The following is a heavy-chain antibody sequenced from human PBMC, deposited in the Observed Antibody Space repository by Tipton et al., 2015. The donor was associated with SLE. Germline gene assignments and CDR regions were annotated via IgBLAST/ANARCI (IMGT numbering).Heavy chain of an antibody. Sequence: SLRLSCAASGFTFSSYAMHWVRQAPGKGLEWVAVISYDGSNKYYADSAKGRFTISRDNSKNTLYLQMNSLRAEDTAVYYCARGGDWGPYFDYWGQGTLVTVSS. D-gene: IGHD3-16*01. CDR1: GFTFSSYA. CDR3: ARGGDWGPYFDY. J-gene: IGHJ4*02. CDR2: ISYDGSNK. V-gene: IGHV3-30-3*01.